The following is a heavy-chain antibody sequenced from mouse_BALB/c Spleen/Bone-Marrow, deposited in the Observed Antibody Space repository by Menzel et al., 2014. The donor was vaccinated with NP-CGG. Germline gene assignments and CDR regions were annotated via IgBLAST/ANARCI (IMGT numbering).Heavy chain of an antibody. D-gene: IGHD2-3*01. Sequence: VPLQQSGPELVKPGASVKISCKTSGYTFTDYTLHWVKQSHGKSLEWIGGVNPNIGGTSYNQKFXGKASLTGNKSSTTAYMGLRSLTSEDSAVYYCARGRWYYWGQGTTLTVSS. CDR3: ARGRWYY. V-gene: IGHV1-22*01. J-gene: IGHJ2*01. CDR1: GYTFTDYT. CDR2: VNPNIGGT.